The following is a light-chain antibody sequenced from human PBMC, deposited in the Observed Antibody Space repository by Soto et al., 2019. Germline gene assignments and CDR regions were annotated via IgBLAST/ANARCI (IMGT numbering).Light chain of an antibody. J-gene: IGLJ2*01. Sequence: QSALTQPASVSGSPGQSITISCTGTNSDVGRYNYVSSYQQHPGKAPKLMIYDVTNRPSGVSKRCSGSRSGNTASLTISGLQAEDEADYYCSSYTSSSTVVFGGGTKLTVL. CDR3: SSYTSSSTVV. CDR1: NSDVGRYNY. CDR2: DVT. V-gene: IGLV2-14*01.